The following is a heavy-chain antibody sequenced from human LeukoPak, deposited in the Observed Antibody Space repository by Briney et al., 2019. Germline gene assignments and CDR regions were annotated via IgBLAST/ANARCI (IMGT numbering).Heavy chain of an antibody. V-gene: IGHV4-59*08. CDR1: VGSISSYY. CDR2: IHDSGST. D-gene: IGHD6-6*01. CDR3: ARQRPGHCDY. Sequence: SETLSLTCSVSVGSISSYYWSWIRQPPGKGLEWIALIHDSGSTNYNPSLKSRVTLSLDTSKNRFSLKLTSVTAADTAVYSCARQRPGHCDYWGQGTLVSVSS. J-gene: IGHJ4*02.